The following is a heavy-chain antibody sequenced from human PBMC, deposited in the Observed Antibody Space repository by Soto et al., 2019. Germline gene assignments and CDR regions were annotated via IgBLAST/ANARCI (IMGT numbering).Heavy chain of an antibody. Sequence: ASVKVSCKASGYTFSHYGIGWVRQAPGQGLEWMGWISAYNGITHYAEKVQGRVTMTTDTSTSTADMELRSLRSDDTAVYYCARGGQECSATSCSYIYAGLDVWGQGTTVTVSS. CDR3: ARGGQECSATSCSYIYAGLDV. D-gene: IGHD2-2*01. V-gene: IGHV1-18*01. J-gene: IGHJ6*02. CDR2: ISAYNGIT. CDR1: GYTFSHYG.